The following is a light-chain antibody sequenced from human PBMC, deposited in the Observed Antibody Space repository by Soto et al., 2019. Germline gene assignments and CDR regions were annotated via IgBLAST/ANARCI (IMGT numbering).Light chain of an antibody. Sequence: EIVLPQSPGTLSLSPGEGATLSCRASQSVSSSYLAWYQQKHGQAPRLLIYGASSRATGSPDRFSGSGYVTYFTLIISRLEPEDFAVYYCQQYGSSLGGGNKVEIK. CDR1: QSVSSSY. CDR3: QQYGSS. J-gene: IGKJ4*01. V-gene: IGKV3-20*01. CDR2: GAS.